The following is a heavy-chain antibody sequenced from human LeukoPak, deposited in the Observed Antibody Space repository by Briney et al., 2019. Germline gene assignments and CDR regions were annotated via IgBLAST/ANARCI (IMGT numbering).Heavy chain of an antibody. CDR1: GFTFSSYW. CDR3: TRDAVGAARPYNWFDP. V-gene: IGHV3-74*01. J-gene: IGHJ5*02. CDR2: INSDGSST. Sequence: GGSLRLSCAASGFTFSSYWMHWVRQAPGKGLMWVSRINSDGSSTSYADSVKGRFTISRDNAKNTLYLQMNSLRAEDTAVYYCTRDAVGAARPYNWFDPWGQGTLVTVSS. D-gene: IGHD6-6*01.